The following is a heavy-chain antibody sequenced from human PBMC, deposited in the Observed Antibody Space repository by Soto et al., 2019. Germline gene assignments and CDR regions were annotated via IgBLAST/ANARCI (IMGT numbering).Heavy chain of an antibody. CDR2: IYYSGST. D-gene: IGHD3-3*01. CDR3: ARVLYYDFWSGYSGLDYYYYGMDV. J-gene: IGHJ6*02. V-gene: IGHV4-30-4*01. CDR1: GGSISSGDYY. Sequence: SETLSLTCTVSGGSISSGDYYWSWIRQPPGKGLEWIGYIYYSGSTYYNPSLKSRVTISVDTSKNQFSLKLSSVTAADTAVYYCARVLYYDFWSGYSGLDYYYYGMDVWGQGTTVTVS.